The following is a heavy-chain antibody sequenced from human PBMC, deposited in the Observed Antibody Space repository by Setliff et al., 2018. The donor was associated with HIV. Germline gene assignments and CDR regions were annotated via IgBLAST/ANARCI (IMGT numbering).Heavy chain of an antibody. Sequence: QPGGSLRLSCTASGFTFGDYALSWVRQAPGKGLEWVGFIRSKAYGGTTEYAASVKGRFTISRDDSKSIAYLQINSLKTADTAVYYCIRDPYYDDSAPIWGQGTPVTVSS. CDR1: GFTFGDYA. CDR2: IRSKAYGGTT. V-gene: IGHV3-49*04. J-gene: IGHJ4*02. D-gene: IGHD3-22*01. CDR3: IRDPYYDDSAPI.